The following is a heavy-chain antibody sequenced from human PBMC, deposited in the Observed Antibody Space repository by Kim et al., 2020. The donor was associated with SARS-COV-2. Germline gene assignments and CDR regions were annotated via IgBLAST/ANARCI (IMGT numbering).Heavy chain of an antibody. CDR2: ISSSGSTI. CDR1: GFTFSDYY. V-gene: IGHV3-11*01. Sequence: GGSLRLSCAASGFTFSDYYMSWIRQAPGKGLEWVSYISSSGSTIYYADSVKGRFTISRENAKNSLYLQMNSLRAEDTAVYYCARQTTITAMVLWGVYYYYGMDVWGQGTTVTVSS. J-gene: IGHJ6*02. D-gene: IGHD5-18*01. CDR3: ARQTTITAMVLWGVYYYYGMDV.